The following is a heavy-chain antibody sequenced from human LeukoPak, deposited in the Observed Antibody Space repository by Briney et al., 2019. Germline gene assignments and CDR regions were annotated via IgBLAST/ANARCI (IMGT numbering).Heavy chain of an antibody. J-gene: IGHJ4*02. Sequence: PGGSLRFSCAASGFTFSSYWMHWVRQAPGKGLVWVAVISYDGSNKYYADSVKGRFTISRDNSKNTLYLQMNSLRAEDTAVYYCARGPHLELYYFDYWGQGTLVTVSS. V-gene: IGHV3-30*03. CDR3: ARGPHLELYYFDY. CDR1: GFTFSSYW. D-gene: IGHD1-7*01. CDR2: ISYDGSNK.